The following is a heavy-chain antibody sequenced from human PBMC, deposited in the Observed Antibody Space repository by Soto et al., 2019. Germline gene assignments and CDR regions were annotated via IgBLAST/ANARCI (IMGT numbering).Heavy chain of an antibody. CDR3: ARQGRDFWSGYYPVDALDF. V-gene: IGHV3-33*01. Sequence: GGSLRLSCAASGFTFSSFGMHWVRQAPGKGLEWVAVIWFDGTNDYYADSVSGRFTVSRDNSKNTLYLQMNNLRAEDTAVYYCARQGRDFWSGYYPVDALDFSGHRTIVTVSS. CDR2: IWFDGTND. J-gene: IGHJ3*01. CDR1: GFTFSSFG. D-gene: IGHD3-3*01.